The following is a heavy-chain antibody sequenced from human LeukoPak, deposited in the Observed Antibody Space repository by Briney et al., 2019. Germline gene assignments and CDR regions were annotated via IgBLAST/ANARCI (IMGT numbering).Heavy chain of an antibody. Sequence: SQTLSLTCTVSGGSISSYYWSWIRQPPGKGLEWIGYIYYSGSTNYNPSLKSRVTISVDTSKNQFSLKLSSVTAADTAVYYCAREVNYYDSSGYYYAYDYWGQGTLVTVSS. CDR3: AREVNYYDSSGYYYAYDY. CDR2: IYYSGST. CDR1: GGSISSYY. J-gene: IGHJ4*02. V-gene: IGHV4-59*01. D-gene: IGHD3-22*01.